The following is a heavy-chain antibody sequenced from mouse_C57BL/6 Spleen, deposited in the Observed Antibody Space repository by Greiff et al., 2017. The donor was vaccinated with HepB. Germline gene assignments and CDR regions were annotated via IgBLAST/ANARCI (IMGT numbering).Heavy chain of an antibody. CDR3: ARTHDYGSYYFDY. V-gene: IGHV5-17*01. D-gene: IGHD1-1*01. CDR2: ISSGSSTI. J-gene: IGHJ2*01. CDR1: GFTFSDYG. Sequence: EVKLMESGGGLVKPGGSLKLSCAASGFTFSDYGMHWVRQAPEKGLEWVAYISSGSSTIYYADTVKGRFTISRDNATNTLFLQMTSLRSEDTAMYYYARTHDYGSYYFDYWGQGTTLTVSS.